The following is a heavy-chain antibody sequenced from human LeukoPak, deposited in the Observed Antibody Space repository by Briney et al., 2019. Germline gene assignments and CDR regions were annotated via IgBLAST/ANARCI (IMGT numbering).Heavy chain of an antibody. CDR1: GYTFTGYY. Sequence: ASVKVSCKASGYTFTGYYMHWVRQAPGQGLEWMGWINPNSGGTNYAQKLQGRVTMTTDTSTSTAYMELRSLRSDDTAVYYCARDPSDILTGYYTEYYFDYWGQGTLVTVSS. J-gene: IGHJ4*02. CDR2: INPNSGGT. CDR3: ARDPSDILTGYYTEYYFDY. D-gene: IGHD3-9*01. V-gene: IGHV1-2*02.